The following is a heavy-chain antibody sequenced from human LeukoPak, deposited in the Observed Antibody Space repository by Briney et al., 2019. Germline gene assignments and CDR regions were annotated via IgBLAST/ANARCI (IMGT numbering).Heavy chain of an antibody. CDR2: IYYSGST. CDR3: ARVVVATESPYYYYMDV. CDR1: GGSISSSSYY. D-gene: IGHD5-12*01. Sequence: PSETLSLTCTVSGGSISSSSYYWGWIRQPPGKGLEWIGSIYYSGSTYYNPSLKSRVTISVDTSKNQFSLKLSSVTAADTAVYYCARVVVATESPYYYYMDVWGKGTTVTVSS. J-gene: IGHJ6*03. V-gene: IGHV4-39*01.